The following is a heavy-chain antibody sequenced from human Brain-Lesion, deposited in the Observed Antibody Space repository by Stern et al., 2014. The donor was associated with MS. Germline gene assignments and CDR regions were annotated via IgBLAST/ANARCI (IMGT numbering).Heavy chain of an antibody. CDR3: ATLSPGAGGNYYRHFDY. CDR1: GYTLTELS. J-gene: IGHJ4*02. V-gene: IGHV1-24*01. CDR2: FDPEDGET. Sequence: VQLVESGAEVKKPGASVKVSCKVSGYTLTELSMHWVRQAPRQGLECMGGFDPEDGETIYAQKFQGRVTMTEDTSTDTTYMELSSLRSEDTAVYYCATLSPGAGGNYYRHFDYWGQGTLVTVSS. D-gene: IGHD1-26*01.